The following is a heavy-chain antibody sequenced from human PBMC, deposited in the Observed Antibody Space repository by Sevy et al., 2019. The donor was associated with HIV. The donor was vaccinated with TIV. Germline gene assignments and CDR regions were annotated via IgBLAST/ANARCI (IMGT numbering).Heavy chain of an antibody. CDR3: AREGCTKPHDY. J-gene: IGHJ4*02. CDR1: GVTFSKYS. Sequence: GGSLRLSCAASGVTFSKYSMSWVRQPPGKGLEWVSTLSFGCGEINYEDSGKGRFPISRDNSKSSVYLQMNNLRPEDTAVYCCAREGCTKPHDYWGQGTLVTVSS. D-gene: IGHD2-8*01. CDR2: LSFGCGEI. V-gene: IGHV3-23*01.